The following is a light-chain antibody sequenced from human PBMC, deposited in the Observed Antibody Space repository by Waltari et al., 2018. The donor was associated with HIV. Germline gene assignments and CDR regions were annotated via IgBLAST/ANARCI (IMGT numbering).Light chain of an antibody. V-gene: IGLV2-14*01. CDR1: SSHAGGSNY. J-gene: IGLJ1*01. CDR2: EVS. CDR3: SSYTSSSTPYV. Sequence: QSALTQPASVSGSPGPSITISCPGTSSHAGGSNYVYWYQQHPGKAPKLMIYEVSNRPSGVSNRFSGSKSGNTASLTISGLQAEDEADYYCSSYTSSSTPYVFGTGTKVTVL.